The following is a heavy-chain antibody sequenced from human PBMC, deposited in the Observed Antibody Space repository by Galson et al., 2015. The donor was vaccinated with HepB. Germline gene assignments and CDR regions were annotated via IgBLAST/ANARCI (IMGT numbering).Heavy chain of an antibody. CDR2: ILYDGSNK. V-gene: IGHV3-30*04. J-gene: IGHJ5*02. D-gene: IGHD6-19*01. Sequence: SLRLSCAASGIIFSSNAMHWARQAPGKGLEWVAVILYDGSNKNYADSVKGRFSISRDNSKNTLYLQMNSLRAEDTAVYYCARGEQWLEGWFDPWGQGTLVTVSS. CDR3: ARGEQWLEGWFDP. CDR1: GIIFSSNA.